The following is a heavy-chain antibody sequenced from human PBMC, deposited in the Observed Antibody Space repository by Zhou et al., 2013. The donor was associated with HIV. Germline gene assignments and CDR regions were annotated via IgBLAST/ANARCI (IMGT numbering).Heavy chain of an antibody. CDR2: MNPNSDNA. J-gene: IGHJ4*02. CDR1: GYSFTSYD. D-gene: IGHD5-18*01. Sequence: QVQLVQSGAEVRTPGASVKVSCKASGYSFTSYDINWVRQATGQGLEWMGWMNPNSDNAGYAQKFQGRVTMTRNSSTSTAYMELSSLRSEDTALYYCARANSGDSLGYFDYWGQGTLVTVSS. CDR3: ARANSGDSLGYFDY. V-gene: IGHV1-8*01.